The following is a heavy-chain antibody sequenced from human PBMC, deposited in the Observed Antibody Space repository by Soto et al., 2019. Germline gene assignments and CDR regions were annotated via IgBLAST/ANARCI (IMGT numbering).Heavy chain of an antibody. Sequence: QVHLVQAGAEVRKPGASVQVTCKASGYNFSSHDIHWVRQAPGQGLEWMGWINAGNGNTRYSQKFQDRITFTRDASASTAYMELSSLRSEDTAIYYCARDSFYCGGRYCYHYSFYMDVWGKGTTVTVSS. D-gene: IGHD2-21*01. V-gene: IGHV1-3*01. J-gene: IGHJ6*03. CDR3: ARDSFYCGGRYCYHYSFYMDV. CDR2: INAGNGNT. CDR1: GYNFSSHD.